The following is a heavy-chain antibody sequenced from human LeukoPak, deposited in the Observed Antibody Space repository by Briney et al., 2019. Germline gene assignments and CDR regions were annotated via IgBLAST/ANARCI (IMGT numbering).Heavy chain of an antibody. Sequence: SVKVSCKASGGTFSSYAISWVRQAPGQGLEWMGTIIPIFGTANYAQTFQGRVTITTDESTSTAYMELSSLRTEDTAVYYCARDASYVRGSYRSYYFDYWGQGTLVTVSS. J-gene: IGHJ4*02. CDR3: ARDASYVRGSYRSYYFDY. D-gene: IGHD3-16*02. CDR1: GGTFSSYA. V-gene: IGHV1-69*05. CDR2: IIPIFGTA.